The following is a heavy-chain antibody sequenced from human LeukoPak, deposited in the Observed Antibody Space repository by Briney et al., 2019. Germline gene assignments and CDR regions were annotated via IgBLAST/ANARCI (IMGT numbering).Heavy chain of an antibody. D-gene: IGHD3-10*01. V-gene: IGHV3-21*01. J-gene: IGHJ4*02. CDR2: ISSSSSYI. CDR1: GFTFSSYA. Sequence: GGSLRLSCAASGFTFSSYAMSWVRQAPGKGLEWVSSISSSSSYIYYADSVKGRFTISRDNAKNSLYLQMNSLRAEDTAVYYCANRLDQKSYYYGSGSYYSHWGQGTLVTVSS. CDR3: ANRLDQKSYYYGSGSYYSH.